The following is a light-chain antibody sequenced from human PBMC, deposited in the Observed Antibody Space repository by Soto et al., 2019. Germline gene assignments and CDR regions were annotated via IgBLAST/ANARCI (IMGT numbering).Light chain of an antibody. CDR3: SSYAASNNFYFV. CDR2: EVT. V-gene: IGLV2-8*01. CDR1: SSDVGGYNY. J-gene: IGLJ3*02. Sequence: SALTQPPSASGSPGQSVTISCTGTSSDVGGYNYVSWYQQYPGRAPKLMIYEVTNRPSGVPARFSGSKSGNTASLTVSGLQAEEEDDYYCSSYAASNNFYFVFGGGTKLTVL.